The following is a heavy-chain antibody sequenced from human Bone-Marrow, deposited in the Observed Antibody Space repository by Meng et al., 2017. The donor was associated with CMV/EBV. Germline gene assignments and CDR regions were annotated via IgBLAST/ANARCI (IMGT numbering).Heavy chain of an antibody. J-gene: IGHJ4*02. CDR1: GFSFVSFA. V-gene: IGHV3-30-3*02. CDR3: AKDRCSTTSCYTAFY. Sequence: SGFSFVSFAMHWVRQAPGKGLEWVASISFAANNKNYANSVKGRFTISRDNFKNMLFLQMSSLRPEDTAVYYCAKDRCSTTSCYTAFYWGQGNLVTVSS. D-gene: IGHD2-2*02. CDR2: ISFAANNK.